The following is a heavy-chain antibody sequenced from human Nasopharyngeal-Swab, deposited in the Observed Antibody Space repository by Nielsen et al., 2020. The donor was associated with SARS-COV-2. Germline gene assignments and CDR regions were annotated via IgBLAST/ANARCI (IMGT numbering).Heavy chain of an antibody. CDR3: ARDPRGPDY. J-gene: IGHJ4*02. CDR2: ISAYNGRT. D-gene: IGHD6-25*01. Sequence: VRQMPGKGLEWMGWISAYNGRTYYAQKFQGRVPMTTDTSTSTAYMDLRSLRSDDTAVYYCARDPRGPDYWGQGTLVTVSS. V-gene: IGHV1-18*01.